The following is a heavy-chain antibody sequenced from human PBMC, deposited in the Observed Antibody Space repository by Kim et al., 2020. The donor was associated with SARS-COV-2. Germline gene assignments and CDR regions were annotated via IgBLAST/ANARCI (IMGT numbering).Heavy chain of an antibody. CDR3: ARHEEFGDYVGY. J-gene: IGHJ4*02. CDR1: GGSISSYY. D-gene: IGHD4-17*01. Sequence: SETLSLTCTVSGGSISSYYWSWIRQPPGKGLEWIGYIYYSGSTNYNPSLKSRVTISVDTSKNQFSLKLSSVTAAETAVYYCARHEEFGDYVGYWGQGTLVTVSS. CDR2: IYYSGST. V-gene: IGHV4-59*08.